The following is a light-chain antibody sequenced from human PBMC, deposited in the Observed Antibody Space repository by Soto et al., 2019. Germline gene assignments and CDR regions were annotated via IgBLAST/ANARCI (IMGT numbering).Light chain of an antibody. Sequence: GTLSLSPGERATLSCRASQSVSSSYLAWYQQKPGQAPRLLIYGASSRATGIPDRFSGSGSGTDFTLTISRLEPEDFAVYYCQQYGSSLSITFGQGTRWRLN. J-gene: IGKJ5*01. CDR2: GAS. CDR1: QSVSSSY. CDR3: QQYGSSLSIT. V-gene: IGKV3-20*01.